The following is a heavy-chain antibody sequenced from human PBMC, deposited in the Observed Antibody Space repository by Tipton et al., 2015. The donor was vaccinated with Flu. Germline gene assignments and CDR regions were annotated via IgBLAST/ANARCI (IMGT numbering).Heavy chain of an antibody. V-gene: IGHV3-23*01. CDR1: GFPFSSFA. CDR3: AKTGQWLSGFDH. Sequence: SLRLSCAASGFPFSSFAMSWVRQAPGKGLEWVSGVSDSGDHTYYGGSVKGRFTISRDNSKNILYLQMNFLTAEDAAVYYCAKTGQWLSGFDHWGQGTLVTVSS. CDR2: VSDSGDHT. J-gene: IGHJ4*02. D-gene: IGHD3-22*01.